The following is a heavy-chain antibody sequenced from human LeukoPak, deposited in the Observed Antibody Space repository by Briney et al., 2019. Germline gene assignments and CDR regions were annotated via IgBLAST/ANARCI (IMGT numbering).Heavy chain of an antibody. CDR3: AKDTLSYYDSSGSYGMDV. Sequence: GGSLRLSCAASGFTFDDYAMHWVRQAPGKGLEWVSGISWNSGSIGYADSVKGRFTISRDNAKNPLYLQMNSLRAEDTALYYCAKDTLSYYDSSGSYGMDVWGQGTTVTVSS. D-gene: IGHD3-22*01. CDR1: GFTFDDYA. J-gene: IGHJ6*02. CDR2: ISWNSGSI. V-gene: IGHV3-9*01.